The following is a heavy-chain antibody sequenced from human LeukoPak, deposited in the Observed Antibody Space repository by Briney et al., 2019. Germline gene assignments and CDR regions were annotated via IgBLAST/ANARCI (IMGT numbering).Heavy chain of an antibody. CDR2: INHSGST. V-gene: IGHV4-34*01. CDR3: ARSFMSSARPRLRWFDP. Sequence: SETLSLTCAVYGGSFSGYYWSWIRQPPGKRLEWIGEINHSGSTNYNPSLKSRVTISVDTSKNQFSLKLSSVTAADTAVYYCARSFMSSARPRLRWFDPWGQGTLVTVSS. CDR1: GGSFSGYY. D-gene: IGHD6-6*01. J-gene: IGHJ5*02.